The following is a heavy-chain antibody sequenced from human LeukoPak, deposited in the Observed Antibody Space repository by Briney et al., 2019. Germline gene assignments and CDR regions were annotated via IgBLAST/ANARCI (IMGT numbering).Heavy chain of an antibody. Sequence: ASVKVSCEASGYTFTGYYMHWVRQAPGQGLEWMRWINPNSGGTNYAQKFQGRVTMTRDTSISTAYMELSRLRSDDTAVYYCARGYGSGSYYNWFDPWGQGTLVTVSS. J-gene: IGHJ5*02. CDR2: INPNSGGT. CDR1: GYTFTGYY. D-gene: IGHD3-10*01. CDR3: ARGYGSGSYYNWFDP. V-gene: IGHV1-2*02.